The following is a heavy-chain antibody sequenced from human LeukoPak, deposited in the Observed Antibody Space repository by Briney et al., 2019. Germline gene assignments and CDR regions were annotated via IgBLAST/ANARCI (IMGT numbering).Heavy chain of an antibody. D-gene: IGHD6-13*01. V-gene: IGHV3-23*01. CDR3: AKDAAGPEY. J-gene: IGHJ4*02. CDR2: ISASGGDT. Sequence: PGGSLRLSCVVSGLTFSSYSMSWVRQAPGKGLEWVSGISASGGDTWYPDSVKGRFTISRDNSKNTLFLRMNSLRVEDTAIYYCAKDAAGPEYWGQGTLVTVSS. CDR1: GLTFSSYS.